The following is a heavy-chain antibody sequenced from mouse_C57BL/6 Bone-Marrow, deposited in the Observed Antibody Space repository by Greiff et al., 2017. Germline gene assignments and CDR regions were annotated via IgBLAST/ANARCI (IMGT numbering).Heavy chain of an antibody. Sequence: VQLQQSGAELVKPGASVKMSCKASGYTFTTYPIEWMKQNHGKSLEWIGNFHPYNDDTKYNEKFKGKATLTVEKSSSTVYLELSRLTSDDSAVYYCARTPHYYGSSHWYFDVWGTGTTVTVSS. CDR2: FHPYNDDT. V-gene: IGHV1-47*01. CDR3: ARTPHYYGSSHWYFDV. CDR1: GYTFTTYP. D-gene: IGHD1-1*01. J-gene: IGHJ1*03.